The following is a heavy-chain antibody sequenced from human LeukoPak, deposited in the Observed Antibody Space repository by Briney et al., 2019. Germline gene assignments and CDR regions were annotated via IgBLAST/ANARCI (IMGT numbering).Heavy chain of an antibody. D-gene: IGHD6-13*01. Sequence: GGSLRLSCAASGFTFSSYAMSWVRQAPGKGLEWVSGISGSGGTTYYADSVKGRYTISRDNSKNTLYLQMNSLRAEDTAVYYCAKYDRLEAAGTSDYWGQGTLVTVSS. V-gene: IGHV3-23*01. CDR2: ISGSGGTT. J-gene: IGHJ4*02. CDR3: AKYDRLEAAGTSDY. CDR1: GFTFSSYA.